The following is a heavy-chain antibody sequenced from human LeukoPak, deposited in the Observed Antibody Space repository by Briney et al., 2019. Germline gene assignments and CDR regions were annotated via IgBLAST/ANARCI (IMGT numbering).Heavy chain of an antibody. J-gene: IGHJ4*02. V-gene: IGHV3-7*01. CDR1: GFTFRSYW. Sequence: PGGSLRLSCAASGFTFRSYWMTWVRQAPGKGLEWGANIKQDGSEKYYVDSVKGRFTISRDNAKNSLYLQMNSLRAEDTAMYYCARDDSGSYWIPDQWGQGTLVTVSS. D-gene: IGHD3-10*01. CDR3: ARDDSGSYWIPDQ. CDR2: IKQDGSEK.